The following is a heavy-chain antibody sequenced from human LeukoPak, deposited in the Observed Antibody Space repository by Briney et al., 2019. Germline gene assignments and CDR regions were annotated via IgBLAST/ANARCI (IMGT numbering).Heavy chain of an antibody. CDR2: INPNSGGT. Sequence: ASVKVSCKASGYTFTGYYMHWVRQAPGQGLEWMGWINPNSGGTNYAQKFQGWVTMTRDTSISTAYMELSRLRSDDTAVYYCARAPMGWLIHFDYWGQGTLVTVSS. V-gene: IGHV1-2*04. CDR3: ARAPMGWLIHFDY. J-gene: IGHJ4*02. CDR1: GYTFTGYY. D-gene: IGHD3-3*01.